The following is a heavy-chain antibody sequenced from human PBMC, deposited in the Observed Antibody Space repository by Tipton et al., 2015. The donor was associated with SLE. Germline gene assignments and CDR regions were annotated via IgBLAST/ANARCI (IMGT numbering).Heavy chain of an antibody. CDR1: GYSISSGYY. CDR3: ARLWTGTTGIDY. D-gene: IGHD1-7*01. J-gene: IGHJ4*02. V-gene: IGHV4-38-2*01. Sequence: TLSLTCAVSGYSISSGYYWGWIRQPPGKGLEWIGSIYHSGSTYYNPSLKSRVTISVDTSKNQFSLKLSSVTAADTAVYYCARLWTGTTGIDYWGQGTLVTVSS. CDR2: IYHSGST.